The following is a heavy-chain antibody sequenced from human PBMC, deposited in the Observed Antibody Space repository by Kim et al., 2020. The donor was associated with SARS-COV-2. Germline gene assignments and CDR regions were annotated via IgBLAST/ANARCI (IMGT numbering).Heavy chain of an antibody. CDR1: GGTFSSYA. CDR3: ARGGSGDYRTEGSSYYYYYGMDV. V-gene: IGHV1-69*13. CDR2: IIPIFGTA. Sequence: SVKVSCKASGGTFSSYAISWVRQAPGQGLEWMGGIIPIFGTANYAQKFQGRVTITADESTSTAYMELSSLRSEDTAVYYCARGGSGDYRTEGSSYYYYYGMDVWGQGTTVTVSS. J-gene: IGHJ6*02. D-gene: IGHD4-17*01.